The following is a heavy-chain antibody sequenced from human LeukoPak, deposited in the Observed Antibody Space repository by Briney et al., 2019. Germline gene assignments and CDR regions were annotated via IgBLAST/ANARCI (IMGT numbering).Heavy chain of an antibody. Sequence: SETLSLTCNVSGGSLSRNNYYGAWIRQPPGKGLEWIGSIYSGGSTHYNPSLKSRVTISVDTSKNQFSLKLSSVTAADTAVYYCARDRGYSGYDYWGQGTLVTVSS. V-gene: IGHV4-39*07. CDR3: ARDRGYSGYDY. CDR1: GGSLSRNNYY. J-gene: IGHJ4*02. D-gene: IGHD5-12*01. CDR2: IYSGGST.